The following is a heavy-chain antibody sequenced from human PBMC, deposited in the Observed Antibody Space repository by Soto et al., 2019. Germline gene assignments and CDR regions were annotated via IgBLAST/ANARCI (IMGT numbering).Heavy chain of an antibody. V-gene: IGHV3-23*01. CDR2: ISGDST. Sequence: GGSLRLCCAASGFAFSVYALTWVRQAPGKGLEWVSAISGDSTYYADSVKGRFTISKDNSKNTLYLQMNSLRAEDTALYYCARDLPNFDYWGQGTLVTVS. CDR3: ARDLPNFDY. J-gene: IGHJ4*02. CDR1: GFAFSVYA.